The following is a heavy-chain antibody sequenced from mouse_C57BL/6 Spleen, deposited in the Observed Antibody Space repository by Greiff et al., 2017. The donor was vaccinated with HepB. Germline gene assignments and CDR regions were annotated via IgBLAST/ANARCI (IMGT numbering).Heavy chain of an antibody. CDR2: IDPANGNT. CDR3: ALIYYGNLGFYFDY. D-gene: IGHD2-1*01. Sequence: VQLQQSVAELVRPGASVKLSCTASGFNIKNTYMHWVKQRPEQGLEWIGRIDPANGNTKYAPKFQGKATITADTSSNTADLQLSSLTSEDTAIYYCALIYYGNLGFYFDYWGQGTTLTVSS. V-gene: IGHV14-3*01. CDR1: GFNIKNTY. J-gene: IGHJ2*01.